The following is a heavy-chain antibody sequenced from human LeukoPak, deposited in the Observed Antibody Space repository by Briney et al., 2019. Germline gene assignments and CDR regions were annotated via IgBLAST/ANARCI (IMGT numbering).Heavy chain of an antibody. Sequence: GGSLGLSCAASGLTFSSYVMNWVRHAPGKGLEWVSAISGSGGSTYYADSVKGRFSISRDNSKNTLYLQMNSVRAEDTAVYYCAKVAGSSCCNLDYWGQGTLVTVSS. J-gene: IGHJ4*02. CDR1: GLTFSSYV. CDR3: AKVAGSSCCNLDY. CDR2: ISGSGGST. V-gene: IGHV3-23*01. D-gene: IGHD6-13*01.